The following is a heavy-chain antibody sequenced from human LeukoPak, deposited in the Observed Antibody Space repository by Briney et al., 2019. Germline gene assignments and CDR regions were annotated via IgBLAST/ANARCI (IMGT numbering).Heavy chain of an antibody. J-gene: IGHJ4*02. Sequence: PGGSLRLSCAASGFTFSSYGMHWVRQAPGKGLEWVAFIRYDGNNKYYADSVKGRFTISRDNSKNSLYLQMNSLRAEDTAVYYCATHSGSSALKGYWGQGTLVTVSS. CDR3: ATHSGSSALKGY. CDR1: GFTFSSYG. CDR2: IRYDGNNK. D-gene: IGHD1-26*01. V-gene: IGHV3-30*02.